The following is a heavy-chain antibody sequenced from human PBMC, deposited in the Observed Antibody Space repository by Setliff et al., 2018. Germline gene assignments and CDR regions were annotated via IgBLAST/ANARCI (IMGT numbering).Heavy chain of an antibody. CDR1: GYTLTNYY. J-gene: IGHJ3*02. Sequence: ASVQVSCKASGYTLTNYYMHWVRQALGQGLEWMGIINPSGGLTRYAQKFQGRVTMTRDKSTSTVYMEVSSLRSEDTAVYYCARDRYYNSWSGTSITAPHDAFDIWVQGAMVTVSS. D-gene: IGHD3-3*01. CDR2: INPSGGLT. CDR3: ARDRYYNSWSGTSITAPHDAFDI. V-gene: IGHV1-46*03.